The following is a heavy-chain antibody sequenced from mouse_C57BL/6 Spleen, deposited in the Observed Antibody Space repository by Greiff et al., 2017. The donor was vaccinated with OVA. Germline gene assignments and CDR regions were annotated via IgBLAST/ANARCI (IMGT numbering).Heavy chain of an antibody. CDR1: GFTFSDYY. CDR2: INYDGSST. J-gene: IGHJ3*01. D-gene: IGHD2-2*01. V-gene: IGHV5-16*01. CDR3: ARGYGYDKGAWFAY. Sequence: EVKLVESEGGLVQPGSSMKLSCTASGFTFSDYYMAWVRQVPEKGLEWVANINYDGSSTYYLDSLKSRFIISRDNAKNILYLQMSSLKSEDTATYYCARGYGYDKGAWFAYWGQGTLVTVSA.